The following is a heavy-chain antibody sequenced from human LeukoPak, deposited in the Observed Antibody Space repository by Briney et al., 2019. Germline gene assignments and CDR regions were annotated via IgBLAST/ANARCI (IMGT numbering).Heavy chain of an antibody. V-gene: IGHV1-3*03. CDR1: GYTFTSYT. CDR2: INAGNGNT. CDR3: ARARYETRIWPKSRYDYYHYMDV. J-gene: IGHJ6*03. Sequence: RRASVKVSCKASGYTFTSYTIHWVRQAPGQRLEWMGWINAGNGNTKYSQEFQDRVTITRDTSASTAYMELSSLRSEDMAVYYCARARYETRIWPKSRYDYYHYMDVWGKGTTVTVSS. D-gene: IGHD3-3*01.